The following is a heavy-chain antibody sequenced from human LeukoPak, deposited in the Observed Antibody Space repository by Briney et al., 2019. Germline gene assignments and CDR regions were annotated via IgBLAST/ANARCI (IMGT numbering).Heavy chain of an antibody. CDR1: GFTFSSNA. J-gene: IGHJ4*02. CDR2: ISYDGTNK. Sequence: GSLRLSCAASGFTFSSNAMHWVRQAPGQGLEWVAVISYDGTNKYYPDSVKGRFTISRDTSKNTLYLQMNSLRVEDTALYYCARDSATVTLLPDYWGQGTLVTVSS. D-gene: IGHD4-17*01. CDR3: ARDSATVTLLPDY. V-gene: IGHV3-30-3*01.